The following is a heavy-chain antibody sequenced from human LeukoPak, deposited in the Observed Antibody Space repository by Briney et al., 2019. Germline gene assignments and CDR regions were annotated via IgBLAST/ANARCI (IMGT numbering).Heavy chain of an antibody. Sequence: GASVTVSCKASEYTFTDYAINWVRQAPGQRLEWMGWINAGNGNTRYSQRFQGRVTITRDTSASTAYMELSSLTSEDTAVYYCARGRWSATTASYYLDSWGQGTLVTVSS. CDR3: ARGRWSATTASYYLDS. D-gene: IGHD5-24*01. V-gene: IGHV1-3*01. CDR1: EYTFTDYA. J-gene: IGHJ4*02. CDR2: INAGNGNT.